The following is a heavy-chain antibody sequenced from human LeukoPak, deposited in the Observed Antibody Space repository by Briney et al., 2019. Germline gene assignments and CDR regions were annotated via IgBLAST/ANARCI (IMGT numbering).Heavy chain of an antibody. V-gene: IGHV4-59*01. D-gene: IGHD1-20*01. Sequence: SETLSLTCTVSGGSISSYYWSWIRQPPGKGLEWIGYIYYSGSTNYNPSLKSRVTISVDTSKNQFSLKLSSVTAADTAVYYCARDALSITGTTTAAFDIWGQGTMVTVSS. J-gene: IGHJ3*02. CDR1: GGSISSYY. CDR2: IYYSGST. CDR3: ARDALSITGTTTAAFDI.